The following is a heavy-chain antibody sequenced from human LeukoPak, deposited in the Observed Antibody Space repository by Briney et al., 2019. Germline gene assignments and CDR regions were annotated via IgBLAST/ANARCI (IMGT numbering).Heavy chain of an antibody. J-gene: IGHJ4*02. CDR3: AKDPTITMIVVVITHFDY. V-gene: IGHV3-7*01. D-gene: IGHD3-22*01. CDR2: INQEGIET. CDR1: GFSFSSYW. Sequence: GGSLRLSCAASGFSFSSYWMSWVRQAPGKGLEWVANINQEGIETYYVDSVKGRFTISRDNSKNTLYLQMNSLRAEDTAVYYCAKDPTITMIVVVITHFDYWGQGTLVTVSS.